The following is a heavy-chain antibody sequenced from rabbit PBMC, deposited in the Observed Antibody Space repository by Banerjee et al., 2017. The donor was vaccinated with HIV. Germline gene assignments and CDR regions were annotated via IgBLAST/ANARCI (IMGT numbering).Heavy chain of an antibody. Sequence: EWIGCIGTGSSGSTYYASWAKGRFTISEPSSTTVTLQMTSLTVADTATYFCARGGNLWGPGTLVTVS. CDR2: IGTGSSGST. CDR3: ARGGNL. J-gene: IGHJ4*01. V-gene: IGHV1S40*01.